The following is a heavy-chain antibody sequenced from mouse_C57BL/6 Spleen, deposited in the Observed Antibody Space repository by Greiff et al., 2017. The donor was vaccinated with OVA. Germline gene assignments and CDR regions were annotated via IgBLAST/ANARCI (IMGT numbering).Heavy chain of an antibody. CDR3: ARDGAMDY. Sequence: VQLQQSVAELVRPGASVKLSCTASGFNIKNTSLHWVKQRPEQGLEWIGRIDPANGNTKYAPKFQGKATITADTSSNTAYLQLSSLTSEDSAIDYCARDGAMDYWGQGTSVTVSS. V-gene: IGHV14-3*01. J-gene: IGHJ4*01. CDR2: IDPANGNT. D-gene: IGHD2-3*01. CDR1: GFNIKNTS.